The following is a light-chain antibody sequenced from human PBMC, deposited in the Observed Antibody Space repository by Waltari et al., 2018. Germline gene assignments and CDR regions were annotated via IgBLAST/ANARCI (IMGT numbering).Light chain of an antibody. CDR1: QTVLKHSNNKTY. CDR3: QQYYTTPWT. Sequence: DIVMTQSPDSLAVSLGEGATINCESSQTVLKHSNNKTYLAWYQQKPGQPPKLLIYWASTRHSGVPDRFSGSGSGTEFTLTISSLQAEDVAFYYCQQYYTTPWTFGQGTKVEIK. J-gene: IGKJ1*01. CDR2: WAS. V-gene: IGKV4-1*01.